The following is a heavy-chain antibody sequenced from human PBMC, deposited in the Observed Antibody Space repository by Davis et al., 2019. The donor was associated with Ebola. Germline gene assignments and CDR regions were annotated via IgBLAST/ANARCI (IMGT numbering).Heavy chain of an antibody. Sequence: GESLKISCTASGFTFGDYAMSWVRQAPGKGLEWVSAISGSGGSTYYADSVKGRFTISRDNSKNTLYLQMNSLRAEDTAVYYCARDSYYDFWSGWDYWGQGTLVTVSS. CDR3: ARDSYYDFWSGWDY. D-gene: IGHD3-3*01. J-gene: IGHJ4*02. CDR1: GFTFGDYA. V-gene: IGHV3-23*01. CDR2: ISGSGGST.